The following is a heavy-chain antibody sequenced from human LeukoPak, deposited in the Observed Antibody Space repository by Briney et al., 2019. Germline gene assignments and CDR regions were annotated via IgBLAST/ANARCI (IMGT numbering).Heavy chain of an antibody. Sequence: PSETLSLTCTVSGGSISSGSYYWSWIRQPAGKGLEWIGRIYTSGNTNYNPSLKSRVTISADTSKNQFSLKLNSVTAADTAVYYCARSGTYYNNWFDPWGQGTLVTVSS. V-gene: IGHV4-61*02. D-gene: IGHD3-10*01. J-gene: IGHJ5*02. CDR1: GGSISSGSYY. CDR3: ARSGTYYNNWFDP. CDR2: IYTSGNT.